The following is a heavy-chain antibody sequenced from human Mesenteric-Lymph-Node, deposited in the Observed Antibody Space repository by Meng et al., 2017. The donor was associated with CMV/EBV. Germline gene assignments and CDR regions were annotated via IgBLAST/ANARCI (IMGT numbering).Heavy chain of an antibody. J-gene: IGHJ4*02. Sequence: GESLKISCAASGFSFSNSRMSWVRRAPGKGLEWISRIRDSDGVASYADSVRGRFTISRDISQNTLYLQMNSLKVEDTAVYYCTKGATFGVTAPDYWGQGTLVTVSS. CDR3: TKGATFGVTAPDY. V-gene: IGHV3-23*01. CDR1: GFSFSNSR. D-gene: IGHD2-21*02. CDR2: IRDSDGVA.